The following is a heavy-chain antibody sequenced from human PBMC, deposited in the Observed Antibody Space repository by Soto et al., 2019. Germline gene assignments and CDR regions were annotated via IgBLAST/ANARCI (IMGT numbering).Heavy chain of an antibody. CDR3: ARDLSSGYQTFYFDY. J-gene: IGHJ4*01. CDR2: TSYDGKS. D-gene: IGHD3-22*01. CDR1: GYLINSGYS. Sequence: LSLTCKVSGYLINSGYSWGWIRQSPGKGLEWIGSTSYDGKSYYKPSLKSRVVMSVDLANNQFSLRLRSVTAADTAVYYCARDLSSGYQTFYFDYWGQGTTVTVYS. V-gene: IGHV4-38-2*02.